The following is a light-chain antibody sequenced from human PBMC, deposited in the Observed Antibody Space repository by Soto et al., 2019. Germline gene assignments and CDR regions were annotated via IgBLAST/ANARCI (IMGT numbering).Light chain of an antibody. J-gene: IGLJ3*02. Sequence: QSALTQPRSASGSPGQSVTISCTGTSSDVGAYNYVSWYQQHPGKAPKSMIYEVSKRPSGVPDRFSGSKSGNTASLTVSGLQAEDEGDYYCSSYGGSNNLLFGGGTKLTVL. CDR2: EVS. CDR3: SSYGGSNNLL. V-gene: IGLV2-8*01. CDR1: SSDVGAYNY.